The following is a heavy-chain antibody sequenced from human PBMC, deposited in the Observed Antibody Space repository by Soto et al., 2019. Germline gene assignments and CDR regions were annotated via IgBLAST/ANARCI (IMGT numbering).Heavy chain of an antibody. J-gene: IGHJ6*02. D-gene: IGHD3-10*01. CDR2: ISAYNGNT. V-gene: IGHV1-18*01. CDR1: GYTFTNYG. CDR3: ARDPPFSDYGDYYYYGMDV. Sequence: ASVKVSCKASGYTFTNYGISWVRQAPGQGLEWMGWISAYNGNTNYAQKLQGRVTMTTDTSTSTAYMELRGLRSDDTAVYYCARDPPFSDYGDYYYYGMDVWGQGTTVTVSS.